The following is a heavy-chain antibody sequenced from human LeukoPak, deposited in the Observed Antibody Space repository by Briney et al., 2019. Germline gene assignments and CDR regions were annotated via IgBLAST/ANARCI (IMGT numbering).Heavy chain of an antibody. D-gene: IGHD6-13*01. V-gene: IGHV4-59*01. CDR1: GGSISSYY. Sequence: SETLSLTCTVSGGSISSYYWSWIRQPPGKGLEWIGYIYYSGRTNYNPSLKSRVTISVDTSKNQFSLKLSSVTAADTAVYYCARFSIAAAGTSSFDYWGQGTLVTVSS. CDR2: IYYSGRT. CDR3: ARFSIAAAGTSSFDY. J-gene: IGHJ4*02.